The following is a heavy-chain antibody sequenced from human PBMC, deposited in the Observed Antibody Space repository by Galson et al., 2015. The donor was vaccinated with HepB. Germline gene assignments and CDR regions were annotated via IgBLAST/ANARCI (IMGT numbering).Heavy chain of an antibody. CDR1: EFTFSMYG. Sequence: SLRLSCAASEFTFSMYGMYWVRQAPGKGLEWVAAISYDSTGKYYADSVRGRFTISRDSSKNTLSLQLNDLRGDDTAVYYCAKQRPNYDHKGSIDYWGQGTLGIVSS. J-gene: IGHJ4*02. CDR2: ISYDSTGK. CDR3: AKQRPNYDHKGSIDY. V-gene: IGHV3-30*18. D-gene: IGHD3-16*01.